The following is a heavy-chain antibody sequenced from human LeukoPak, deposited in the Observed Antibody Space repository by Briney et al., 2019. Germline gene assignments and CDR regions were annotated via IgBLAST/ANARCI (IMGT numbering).Heavy chain of an antibody. CDR1: GVSLTGFS. Sequence: SETLSLTCAVYGVSLTGFSWSWIRHSPGKGLEWIGEVTHDGVANYNPSLKSRVTMSADRSRNHVSLRLSSVTAADTGVFYCAGRGLWIGELGNDYWGQGTLVTVSS. CDR2: VTHDGVA. D-gene: IGHD3-10*01. J-gene: IGHJ4*02. V-gene: IGHV4-34*01. CDR3: AGRGLWIGELGNDY.